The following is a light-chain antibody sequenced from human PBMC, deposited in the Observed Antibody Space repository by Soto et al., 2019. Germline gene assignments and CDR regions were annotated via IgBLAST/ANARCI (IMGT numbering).Light chain of an antibody. Sequence: IVLTQSAATLSLSPGERATLSCRASQIVSSYLAWYQQKPGQAPRLLIYDTSTRATGVPARFSGSRSGTEFNLTINSLQSEDFAVYYCERYNNLPLTCGAGTKV. CDR1: QIVSSY. CDR2: DTS. CDR3: ERYNNLPLT. V-gene: IGKV3-15*01. J-gene: IGKJ4*01.